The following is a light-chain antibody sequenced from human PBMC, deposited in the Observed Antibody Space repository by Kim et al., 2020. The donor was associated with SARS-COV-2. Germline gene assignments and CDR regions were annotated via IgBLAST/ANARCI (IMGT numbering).Light chain of an antibody. J-gene: IGLJ1*01. V-gene: IGLV1-44*01. Sequence: QSVLTQPSSASGTPGQWVTISCSGSSSNIGTNTVSWYWQLPGTDPNLLIFSDEQRLSGVPDRFSGSRSCTSASLAISGLQSDDEADYYCATWDKRPMSFVFGTGTKVTVL. CDR1: SSNIGTNT. CDR2: SDE. CDR3: ATWDKRPMSFV.